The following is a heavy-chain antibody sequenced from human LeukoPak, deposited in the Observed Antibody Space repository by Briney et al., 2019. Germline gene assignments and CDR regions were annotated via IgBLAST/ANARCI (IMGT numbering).Heavy chain of an antibody. CDR3: AARSGYYGPFDF. V-gene: IGHV3-23*01. CDR2: ISSSGGKV. J-gene: IGHJ4*02. Sequence: SGGSLRLSCAASGFIFSTYAMSWVRQAPGKGLEWVSAISSSGGKVYYADSVKGRFTISRDNSNNTMFLQMNSLGAEDTAVYFCAARSGYYGPFDFWGQGTLVTVSS. D-gene: IGHD3-22*01. CDR1: GFIFSTYA.